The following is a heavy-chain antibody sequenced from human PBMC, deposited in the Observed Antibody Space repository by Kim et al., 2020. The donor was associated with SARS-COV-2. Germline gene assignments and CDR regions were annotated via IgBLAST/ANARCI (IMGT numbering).Heavy chain of an antibody. Sequence: FPGRVTITADESTSTAYMELSSLRSEDTAVYYCARVPAAMSYYYYGMDVWGQGTTVTVSS. D-gene: IGHD2-2*01. CDR3: ARVPAAMSYYYYGMDV. J-gene: IGHJ6*02. V-gene: IGHV1-69*01.